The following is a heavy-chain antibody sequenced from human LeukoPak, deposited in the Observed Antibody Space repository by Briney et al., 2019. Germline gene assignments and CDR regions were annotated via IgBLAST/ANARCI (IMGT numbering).Heavy chain of an antibody. CDR3: ARSIVSGSFDY. D-gene: IGHD1-26*01. CDR2: IYTSGST. CDR1: GGSISSGSYY. J-gene: IGHJ4*02. V-gene: IGHV4-61*02. Sequence: SETLSLTCTVSGGSISSGSYYWNWIRQPAGKGLEWIGRIYTSGSTNYNPSLKSRVTMSVDTSKNQFSLKLSSVTAADTAVYYCARSIVSGSFDYWGQGTLVTVSS.